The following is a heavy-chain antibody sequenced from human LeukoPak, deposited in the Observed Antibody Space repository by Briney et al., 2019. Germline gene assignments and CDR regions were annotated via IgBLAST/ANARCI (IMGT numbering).Heavy chain of an antibody. Sequence: SETLSLTCAVYGESLNGHYWSWIRQPPGKGLEWIGEGSDSGGTKFNPSLKSRLTMSVDTSKNQFSLKVNSVTAADTAVYYCARLGNGFWSGYYDYWGQGTLVTVSS. CDR3: ARLGNGFWSGYYDY. CDR2: GSDSGGT. V-gene: IGHV4-34*01. D-gene: IGHD3-3*01. J-gene: IGHJ4*02. CDR1: GESLNGHY.